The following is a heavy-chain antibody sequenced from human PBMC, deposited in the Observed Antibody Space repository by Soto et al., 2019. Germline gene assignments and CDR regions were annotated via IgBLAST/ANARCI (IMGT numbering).Heavy chain of an antibody. J-gene: IGHJ4*02. V-gene: IGHV1-69*02. Sequence: GASVKVSCKASGGTLSSYTISWVRQAPGQGLEWMGRIIPILGIANYAQKFQGRVTITADKSTSTAYMELSSLRSEDTAVYYCARAYGIAARGPHFDYWGQGTLVTVSS. CDR1: GGTLSSYT. CDR2: IIPILGIA. CDR3: ARAYGIAARGPHFDY. D-gene: IGHD6-6*01.